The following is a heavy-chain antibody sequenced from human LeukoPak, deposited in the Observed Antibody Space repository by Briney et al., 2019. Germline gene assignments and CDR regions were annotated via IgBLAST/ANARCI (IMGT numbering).Heavy chain of an antibody. CDR1: GFAFSSYA. V-gene: IGHV3-23*01. CDR2: ISDSGGRT. Sequence: QSGGFLRLSCAASGFAFSSYAISWVRQAPGKGLEWVSSISDSGGRTYYADSVKGRFTISRDNSKNTLYLQMNSLRAEDTAVYYCAKRTIYGGNTPPHFDYWGQGTLVTVSS. J-gene: IGHJ4*02. D-gene: IGHD4-23*01. CDR3: AKRTIYGGNTPPHFDY.